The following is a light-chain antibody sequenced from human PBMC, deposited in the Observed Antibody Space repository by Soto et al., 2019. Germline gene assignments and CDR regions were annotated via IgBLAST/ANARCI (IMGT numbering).Light chain of an antibody. CDR1: SSNIGKNA. V-gene: IGLV1-44*01. Sequence: QSALTQPPSASATPGQRVIISCSGSSSNIGKNAVKWYQQFPGTAPKLLIHSDDQRPSGVPDRFSGSKSGTSASLTISGLQSEDDGDYYCQSYDSSLSGSSVFGTGTKVTVL. CDR2: SDD. CDR3: QSYDSSLSGSSV. J-gene: IGLJ1*01.